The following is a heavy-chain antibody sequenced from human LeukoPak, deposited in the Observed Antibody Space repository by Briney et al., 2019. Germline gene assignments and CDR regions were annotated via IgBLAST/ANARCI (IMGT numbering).Heavy chain of an antibody. CDR1: GGSISSGGYY. CDR3: ARGGREGGYENY. V-gene: IGHV4-31*03. J-gene: IGHJ4*02. CDR2: IYYSGNT. D-gene: IGHD5-12*01. Sequence: SQTLSLTCTVSGGSISSGGYYWSWIRQHPGKGLEWIGYIYYSGNTYYNPSLKSRVTISVDTSKNQFSLKLSSVTAADTAVYYCARGGREGGYENYWGQGTLVTVSS.